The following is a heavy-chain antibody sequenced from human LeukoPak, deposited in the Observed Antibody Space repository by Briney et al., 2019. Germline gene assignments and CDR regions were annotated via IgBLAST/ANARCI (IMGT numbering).Heavy chain of an antibody. CDR1: GGSISSGGYY. Sequence: SQTLSLTCTVSGGSISSGGYYWSWIRQPPGKGLEWIGYIYHSGSTYYNPSLKSRVTISEDRSKNQFSLKLSSVTAADTAMYFCARSPRNDYFDSWGQGTLVTVSS. J-gene: IGHJ4*02. V-gene: IGHV4-30-2*01. CDR3: ARSPRNDYFDS. CDR2: IYHSGST.